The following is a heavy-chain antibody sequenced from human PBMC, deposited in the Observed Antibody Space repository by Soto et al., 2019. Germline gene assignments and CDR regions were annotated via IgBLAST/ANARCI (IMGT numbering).Heavy chain of an antibody. CDR1: GGTFSSYA. CDR2: IIPIFGTA. Sequence: SVKFSCKASGGTFSSYAISWVRQAPGHGLEWMGGIIPIFGTANYAQKFQGRVTITADKFTSTAYMELSSLRSEDTAVYYRARDIHFLRSGGANWFDPWGQGTLVTVCS. J-gene: IGHJ5*02. V-gene: IGHV1-69*06. CDR3: ARDIHFLRSGGANWFDP. D-gene: IGHD5-12*01.